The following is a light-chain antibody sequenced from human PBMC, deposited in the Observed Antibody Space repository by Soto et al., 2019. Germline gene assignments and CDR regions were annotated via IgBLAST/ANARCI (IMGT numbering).Light chain of an antibody. CDR3: QKYFDVPRT. V-gene: IGKV1-33*01. J-gene: IGKJ4*01. CDR1: QVIGTY. Sequence: DIRMTQSPSPLSASVGDRVTITCQATQVIGTYLNWYQQKPGKSPKLLIYEASNLETGVPSRFSGSGSGTEFTFTILSLQPEDVATYYCQKYFDVPRTFGGGTKVEIK. CDR2: EAS.